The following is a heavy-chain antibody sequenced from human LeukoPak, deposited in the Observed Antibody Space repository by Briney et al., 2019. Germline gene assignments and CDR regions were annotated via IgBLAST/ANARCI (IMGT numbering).Heavy chain of an antibody. CDR2: IRYDGSNK. J-gene: IGHJ4*02. D-gene: IGHD6-13*01. V-gene: IGHV3-30*02. CDR1: GFTFSSYG. CDR3: ANIGGIRIAAADGGY. Sequence: GGSLRLSCAASGFTFSSYGMHWVRQAPGKGLEWVAFIRYDGSNKYYADSVKGRFTISRDNSKNTLYLQMNSLRAEDTAVYYCANIGGIRIAAADGGYWGQGTLVTVSS.